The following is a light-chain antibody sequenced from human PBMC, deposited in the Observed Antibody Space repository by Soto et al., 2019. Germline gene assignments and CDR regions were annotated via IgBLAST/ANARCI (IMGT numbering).Light chain of an antibody. CDR3: QQYGSSPRT. CDR1: QTVSSSS. V-gene: IGKV3-20*01. Sequence: DIELTQSPGTLSLSPPQRATLXCRASQTVSSSSLAWYQQKPGQAPRLLIFGASTRAAGFPDRFSGSGSGTDFTLTISRLEPEDFAVYYCQQYGSSPRTFGQGTKVDIK. CDR2: GAS. J-gene: IGKJ1*01.